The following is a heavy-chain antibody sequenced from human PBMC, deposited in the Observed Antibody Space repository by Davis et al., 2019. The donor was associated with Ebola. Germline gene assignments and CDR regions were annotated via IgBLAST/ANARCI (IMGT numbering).Heavy chain of an antibody. CDR1: GYPFTGYN. D-gene: IGHD2-15*01. V-gene: IGHV7-4-1*02. J-gene: IGHJ1*01. CDR3: ARRMDCSGDSCYCLQH. Sequence: ASVKVSCKASGYPFTGYNLHWVRQAPGQGLEWMGWINTKNGNPTYAQGFTGRLVFSLDTSVSTAYLEISSLKAEDTAVYYCARRMDCSGDSCYCLQHWGQGTLVTVSS. CDR2: INTKNGNP.